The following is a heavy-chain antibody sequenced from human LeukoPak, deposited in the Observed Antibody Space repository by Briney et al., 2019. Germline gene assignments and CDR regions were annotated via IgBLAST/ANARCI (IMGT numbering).Heavy chain of an antibody. Sequence: SETLSLTCAVYGGSFSGYYWSWIRQPPGKGLEWIGEINHSGSTNYNPSLKSRVTISVDTSKNQFSLKLSSVTAADTAVYYCARDWAVAGTKGMDVWGQGTTVTVSS. J-gene: IGHJ6*02. D-gene: IGHD6-19*01. V-gene: IGHV4-34*01. CDR3: ARDWAVAGTKGMDV. CDR1: GGSFSGYY. CDR2: INHSGST.